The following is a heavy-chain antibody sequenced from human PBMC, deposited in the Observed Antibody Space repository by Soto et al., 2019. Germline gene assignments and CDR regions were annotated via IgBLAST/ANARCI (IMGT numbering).Heavy chain of an antibody. CDR1: GLSVSTNF. V-gene: IGHV3-53*01. J-gene: IGHJ6*02. CDR2: IYSGGKT. Sequence: PRLSCAASGLSVSTNFLSWVRQAPGKGLEWLAVIYSGGKTFYAYSVKGRFTISKDNSKNTLSLQMNSLRAEDTAVYYCTRDAPGERPYYFYYYGMDVWGQGTTVTVSS. CDR3: TRDAPGERPYYFYYYGMDV.